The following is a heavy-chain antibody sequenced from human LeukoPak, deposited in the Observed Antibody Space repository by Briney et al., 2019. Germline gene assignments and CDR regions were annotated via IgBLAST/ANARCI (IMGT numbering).Heavy chain of an antibody. J-gene: IGHJ6*02. CDR2: ISGISGSTT. CDR1: GFTFGNYA. V-gene: IGHV3-23*01. CDR3: AKNYGSDRGVPYGMDV. D-gene: IGHD3-10*01. Sequence: PGGSLGLSCAASGFTFGNYAMRWVRQAPGKGLEWVAAISGISGSTTIYAGSVKGRFTVSRDNSKSTLYLQMNSLRAEDTAVYYCAKNYGSDRGVPYGMDVWGQGTTVTVAS.